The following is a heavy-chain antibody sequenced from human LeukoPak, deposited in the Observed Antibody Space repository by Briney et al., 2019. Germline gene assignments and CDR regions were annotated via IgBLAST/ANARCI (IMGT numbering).Heavy chain of an antibody. V-gene: IGHV3-30*03. CDR3: AREGSGSGWYHYYYYYMDV. J-gene: IGHJ6*03. Sequence: GGSLRLSCAASGFTFSSYGMHWVRQAPGKGLEWVAVISYDGSNKYYADSVKGRFTISRDNAKNSLYLQMNSLRAEDTAVYYCAREGSGSGWYHYYYYYMDVWGKGTTVTVSS. D-gene: IGHD6-19*01. CDR2: ISYDGSNK. CDR1: GFTFSSYG.